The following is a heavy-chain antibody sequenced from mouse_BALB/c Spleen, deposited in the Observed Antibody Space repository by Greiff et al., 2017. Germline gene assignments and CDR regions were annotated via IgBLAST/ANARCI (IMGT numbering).Heavy chain of an antibody. V-gene: IGHV1-80*01. CDR3: ARRYYGSSYGYAMDY. CDR1: GYAFSSYW. Sequence: QVQLKQSGAELVRPGSSVKISCKASGYAFSSYWMNWVKQRPGQGLEWIGQIYPGDGDTNYNEKFKGKATLTADKSSSTAYMQLSSLTSEDSAVYFCARRYYGSSYGYAMDYWGQGTSVTVSS. CDR2: IYPGDGDT. D-gene: IGHD1-1*01. J-gene: IGHJ4*01.